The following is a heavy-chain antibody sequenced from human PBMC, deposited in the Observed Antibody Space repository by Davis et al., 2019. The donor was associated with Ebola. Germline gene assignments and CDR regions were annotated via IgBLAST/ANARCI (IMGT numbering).Heavy chain of an antibody. V-gene: IGHV5-51*01. D-gene: IGHD6-19*01. CDR3: ARVEGYTSSPGRPYYFDY. Sequence: GESLKISCKSSGYSFTSYWIGWVRQMPGKGLEWMGIIYPSDSDTRYSPSFQGQVTISVDKSFSTAYLQWSSLRSSDTAMYYCARVEGYTSSPGRPYYFDYWGQGTLVTVSS. CDR1: GYSFTSYW. J-gene: IGHJ4*02. CDR2: IYPSDSDT.